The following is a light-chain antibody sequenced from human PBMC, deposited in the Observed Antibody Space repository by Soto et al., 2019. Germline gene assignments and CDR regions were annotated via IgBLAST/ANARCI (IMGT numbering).Light chain of an antibody. CDR3: QRYYGIPLT. Sequence: DFVMAQSPDSLAVSLGVRATINCKSSQSVLYGSNNKNYLAWYQQKPGQPPRLLINLASTRESGVPDRFSGSGSGTDFNLTISSLQAEDVAVYYCQRYYGIPLTFVGGTRVEIK. CDR2: LAS. CDR1: QSVLYGSNNKNY. V-gene: IGKV4-1*01. J-gene: IGKJ4*01.